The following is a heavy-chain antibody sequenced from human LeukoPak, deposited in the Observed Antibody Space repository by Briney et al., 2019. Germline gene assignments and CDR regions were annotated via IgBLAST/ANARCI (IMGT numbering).Heavy chain of an antibody. CDR3: ARESTMVRGGYGGIDY. J-gene: IGHJ4*02. CDR2: IYHSGST. V-gene: IGHV4-38-2*02. D-gene: IGHD3-10*01. CDR1: GYSISSGYY. Sequence: PSETLSLTCAVSGYSISSGYYWGWIRQPPGKGLEWIGNIYHSGSTYYNPSLKSRVTISVDTSKNQFSLKLSSVTAADTAVYYCARESTMVRGGYGGIDYWGQGTLVTVSS.